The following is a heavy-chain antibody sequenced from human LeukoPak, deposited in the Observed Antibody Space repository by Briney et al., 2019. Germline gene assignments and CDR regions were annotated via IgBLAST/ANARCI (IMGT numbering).Heavy chain of an antibody. J-gene: IGHJ4*02. CDR2: IDYSGRS. D-gene: IGHD1-26*01. CDR1: GGSIMVAAYS. CDR3: ARQDDIVGANTLVH. Sequence: SETLSLTCTVSGGSIMVAAYSWSWIRQPPGKGLEWIGYIDYSGRSYYNPSLKSRVTISVDTSNNQVSLKLRSVTAADTAVYYCARQDDIVGANTLVHWGQGILVTVSS. V-gene: IGHV4-30-2*01.